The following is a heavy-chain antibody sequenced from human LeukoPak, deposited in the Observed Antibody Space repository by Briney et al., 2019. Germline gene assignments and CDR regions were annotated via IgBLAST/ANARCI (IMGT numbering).Heavy chain of an antibody. Sequence: PSQTLSLTSTVSGGSISSGSYYRSWIRQPAGKRLEWIGRIYNSGSTNYNPSLKSRVTITVDTPKNQFSLKLSSVTAADTAVYYCARDTGIAVAGSYWFDPWGQGTLVTVSS. CDR2: IYNSGST. CDR3: ARDTGIAVAGSYWFDP. J-gene: IGHJ5*02. V-gene: IGHV4-61*02. CDR1: GGSISSGSYY. D-gene: IGHD6-19*01.